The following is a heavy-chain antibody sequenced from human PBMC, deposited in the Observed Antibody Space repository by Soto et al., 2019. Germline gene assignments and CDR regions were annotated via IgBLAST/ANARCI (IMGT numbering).Heavy chain of an antibody. V-gene: IGHV3-9*01. D-gene: IGHD3-10*01. J-gene: IGHJ4*02. CDR3: AKDGPITMVRGTYPSGGFDY. Sequence: PGGSLRLSCAASGFTFDDYAMHWVRQAPGKGLEWVSGISWNSGSIGYADSVKGRFTISRDNAKNSLYLQMNSLRAEDTALYYCAKDGPITMVRGTYPSGGFDYWGQGTLVTVSS. CDR2: ISWNSGSI. CDR1: GFTFDDYA.